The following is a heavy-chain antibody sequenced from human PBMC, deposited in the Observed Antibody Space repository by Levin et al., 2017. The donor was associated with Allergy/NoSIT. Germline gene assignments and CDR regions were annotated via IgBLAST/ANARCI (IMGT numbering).Heavy chain of an antibody. J-gene: IGHJ4*02. Sequence: PGGSLRLSCEASGFTFNIYAMHWVRQAPGKGLEWVSGINRDGTNIGYADSVKGRFTISRDNAKNSLYLHMNSLRSEDTALYYCAKDEYSGWGDIVYWGQGTLVTVSS. D-gene: IGHD6-19*01. CDR3: AKDEYSGWGDIVY. CDR2: INRDGTNI. CDR1: GFTFNIYA. V-gene: IGHV3-9*01.